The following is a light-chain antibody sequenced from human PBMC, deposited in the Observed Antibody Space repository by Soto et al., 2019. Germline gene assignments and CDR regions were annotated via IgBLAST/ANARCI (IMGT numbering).Light chain of an antibody. J-gene: IGKJ4*01. V-gene: IGKV1-39*01. CDR1: QSISNN. CDR3: QQSYRSTLT. Sequence: DFQMTQSPSSLSAAVGDRVTITCRASQSISNNLNWYQQKPGKAPRLLIYGASSLQSGVPSRFSGSGSGTDFTLVISSLQPEDFTTYYCQQSYRSTLTFGGGTTVEIK. CDR2: GAS.